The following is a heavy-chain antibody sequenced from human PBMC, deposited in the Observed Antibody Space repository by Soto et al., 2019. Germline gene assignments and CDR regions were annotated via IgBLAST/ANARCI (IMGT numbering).Heavy chain of an antibody. CDR1: GGSISSSSYY. CDR3: ARGSWYYGSGSYYNVVRFDY. Sequence: SETLSLTWTVSGGSISSSSYYWGWIRQPPGKGLEWIGSIYYSGSTYYNPSLKSRVTISVDTSKNQFSLKLSSVTAADTAVYYCARGSWYYGSGSYYNVVRFDYWGQGALVTVS. CDR2: IYYSGST. J-gene: IGHJ4*02. D-gene: IGHD3-10*01. V-gene: IGHV4-39*01.